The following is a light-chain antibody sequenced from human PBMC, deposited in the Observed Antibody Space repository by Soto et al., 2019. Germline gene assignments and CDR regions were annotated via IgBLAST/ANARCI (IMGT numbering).Light chain of an antibody. J-gene: IGKJ4*01. CDR3: QQYDTSPLT. CDR1: QSVSSIY. Sequence: IVLTQSPGTLSLSPGERATLSCRASQSVSSIYLAWYQQKPGQAPRLLISSASNRATGIPDRFSGSGSGTDFTLTISRLEPEDFAVYYCQQYDTSPLTFGGWTKVEIK. CDR2: SAS. V-gene: IGKV3-20*01.